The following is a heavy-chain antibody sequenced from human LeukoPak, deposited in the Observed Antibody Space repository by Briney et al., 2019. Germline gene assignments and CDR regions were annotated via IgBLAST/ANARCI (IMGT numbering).Heavy chain of an antibody. J-gene: IGHJ4*02. V-gene: IGHV1-18*01. CDR2: TSAYNGNT. Sequence: ASVKVSCKASGYTFTNYGFSWVRQAPGHGLEWMGWTSAYNGNTNYAQKLQGRVTMTTDTSTSTAYMELRSLRFDDTAVYYCARDGGITVAADDYWGQGTLVTVSS. D-gene: IGHD6-19*01. CDR1: GYTFTNYG. CDR3: ARDGGITVAADDY.